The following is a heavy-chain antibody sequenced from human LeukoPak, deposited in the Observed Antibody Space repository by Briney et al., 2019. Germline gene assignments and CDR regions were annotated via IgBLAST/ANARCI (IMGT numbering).Heavy chain of an antibody. CDR3: ASVVVVPAAYYNWFDP. V-gene: IGHV4-34*01. D-gene: IGHD2-2*01. J-gene: IGHJ5*02. Sequence: SETLSLTCAVSGGSFSGYYWSWIRQPPGKGLEWIGEINHSGSTNYNPALRSRVTISVDTSKNQFSLKLSSVTAADTDVYYCASVVVVPAAYYNWFDPWGQGTLVTVSS. CDR1: GGSFSGYY. CDR2: INHSGST.